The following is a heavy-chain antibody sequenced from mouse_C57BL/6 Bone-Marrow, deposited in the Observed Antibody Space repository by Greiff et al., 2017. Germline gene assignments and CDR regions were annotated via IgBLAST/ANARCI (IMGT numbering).Heavy chain of an antibody. CDR1: GFTFSDYY. CDR2: INYDGSST. J-gene: IGHJ4*01. D-gene: IGHD1-1*01. V-gene: IGHV5-16*01. CDR3: ARDRGGSSSSYYAMDY. Sequence: EVKLMESEGGLVQPGSSMKLSCTASGFTFSDYYMAWVRQIPEKGLEWVANINYDGSSTYYLDSLKSRFIISRDNAKNILYLQMSSLKSEDTATYYCARDRGGSSSSYYAMDYWGQGTSVTVSS.